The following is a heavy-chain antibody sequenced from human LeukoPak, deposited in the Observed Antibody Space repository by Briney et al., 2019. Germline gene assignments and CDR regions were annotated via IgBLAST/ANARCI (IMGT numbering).Heavy chain of an antibody. CDR3: ARGCSADTPHNRFDP. D-gene: IGHD6-13*01. Sequence: PSQTLSLTCTVSGGSISSGGYYWISIRQPPGKGLEWIGYIYYSGSTNYNPSLKSRVTISVDTSKNQFSLKLTSVTAADTAVYYCARGCSADTPHNRFDPWRQGTLVTVSS. CDR2: IYYSGST. J-gene: IGHJ5*02. CDR1: GGSISSGGYY. V-gene: IGHV4-61*08.